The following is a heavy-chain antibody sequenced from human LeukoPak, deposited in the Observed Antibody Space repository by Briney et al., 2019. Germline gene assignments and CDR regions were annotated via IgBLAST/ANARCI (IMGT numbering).Heavy chain of an antibody. Sequence: SGGSPRLSCAASGFTFSSYGMHWVRQAPGKGLEWVAVIWYDGSNKYYADSVKGRFTISRDNSKNTLYLQMNSLRAEDTAVYYCASPSSGYYGWGQGTLVTVSS. CDR1: GFTFSSYG. D-gene: IGHD3-22*01. CDR2: IWYDGSNK. V-gene: IGHV3-33*03. J-gene: IGHJ4*02. CDR3: ASPSSGYYG.